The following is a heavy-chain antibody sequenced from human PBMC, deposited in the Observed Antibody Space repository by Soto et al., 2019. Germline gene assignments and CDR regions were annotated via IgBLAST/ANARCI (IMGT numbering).Heavy chain of an antibody. J-gene: IGHJ6*02. CDR1: GFTFRIYA. V-gene: IGHV3-30-3*01. CDR3: ARGDRGDIAGVIGARPGEDGVDV. Sequence: QVQLVESGGGVVQPGRSLRLSCAASGFTFRIYAMHWVRQAPGKGLECVAGISYDGSNKFYRDSVKGRFTISRDNSKNTLYLQINSLRYEDTAVYYCARGDRGDIAGVIGARPGEDGVDVWGQGTTVTVSS. CDR2: ISYDGSNK. D-gene: IGHD2-15*01.